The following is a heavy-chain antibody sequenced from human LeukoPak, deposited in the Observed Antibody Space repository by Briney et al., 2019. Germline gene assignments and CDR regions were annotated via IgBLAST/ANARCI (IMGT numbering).Heavy chain of an antibody. V-gene: IGHV1-69*04. CDR3: ARGGYGGNGLDY. D-gene: IGHD4-23*01. Sequence: SVKVSCKASGGTFSGYAISWVRQAPGQGLEWMGRIIPILGIANYAQKFQGRVTITRNTSISTAYMELSSLRSEDTAVYYCARGGYGGNGLDYWGQGTLVTVSS. CDR2: IIPILGIA. CDR1: GGTFSGYA. J-gene: IGHJ4*02.